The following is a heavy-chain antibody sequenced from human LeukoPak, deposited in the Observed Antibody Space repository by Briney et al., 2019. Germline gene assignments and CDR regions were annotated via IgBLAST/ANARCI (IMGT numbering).Heavy chain of an antibody. V-gene: IGHV4-61*08. CDR1: GGSISSGDYY. J-gene: IGHJ4*02. Sequence: SETLSLTCTVSGGSISSGDYYWSWIRQTPGKGLEWIGYIYYSGSTNYNPSLKSRVTISVDTSKNQFSLKLSSVTAADTAVYYCARGPTWIRFDYWGQGTLVTVSS. D-gene: IGHD5-18*01. CDR3: ARGPTWIRFDY. CDR2: IYYSGST.